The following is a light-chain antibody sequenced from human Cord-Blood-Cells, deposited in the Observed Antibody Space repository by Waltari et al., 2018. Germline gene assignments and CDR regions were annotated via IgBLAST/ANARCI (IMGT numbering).Light chain of an antibody. CDR2: LGS. V-gene: IGKV2-28*01. Sequence: DIVMTQSPLSLPVTPGEPASISCRSSQSLLHSNGYNYLDWYLQKPGQSPQLLIYLGSNRASGVPDRFSGSGSGTDFTLKISRVEAEDVGVYYCMQALQTPWTFGQG. CDR1: QSLLHSNGYNY. CDR3: MQALQTPWT. J-gene: IGKJ1*01.